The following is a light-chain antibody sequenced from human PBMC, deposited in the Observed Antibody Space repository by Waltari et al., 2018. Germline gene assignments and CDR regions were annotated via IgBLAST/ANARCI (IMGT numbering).Light chain of an antibody. Sequence: DIVMTQSPLSLPVTLGQPASISCRSSQTLVFSDGNNYLSWLQQRPGQSPRRLIYKASNRDSGVPDRFSGSGSGTDFTLKISRVEAEDVGIYYCMQSTQWPWTFGQGTKVKIK. CDR3: MQSTQWPWT. J-gene: IGKJ1*01. CDR2: KAS. CDR1: QTLVFSDGNNY. V-gene: IGKV2-30*01.